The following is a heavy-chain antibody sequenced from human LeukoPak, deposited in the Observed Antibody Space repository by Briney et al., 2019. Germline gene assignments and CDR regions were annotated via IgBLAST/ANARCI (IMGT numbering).Heavy chain of an antibody. D-gene: IGHD3-16*02. CDR3: ARGNDYVWGSYRPFDY. J-gene: IGHJ4*02. V-gene: IGHV1-18*01. CDR2: ISAYNGNT. Sequence: ASVKASCKASGYTFTSYGISWVRQAPGQGLEWMGWISAYNGNTNYAQKLQGRVTMTTDTSTSTAYMELRSLRSDDTAVYYCARGNDYVWGSYRPFDYWGQGTLVTVSS. CDR1: GYTFTSYG.